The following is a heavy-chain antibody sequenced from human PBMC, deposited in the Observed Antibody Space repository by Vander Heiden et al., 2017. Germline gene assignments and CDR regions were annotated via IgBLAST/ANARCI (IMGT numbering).Heavy chain of an antibody. CDR1: GVTFSDAW. CDR3: VIDHGGSYLSSAHGY. D-gene: IGHD1-26*01. CDR2: IKSQTAGCTI. Sequence: EVQLVESGGGLVQPGGSLRLPCAVSGVTFSDAWMSWVRQTHQKGLGWIGRIKSQTAGCTIDYAAPLKGRCTSSRDDSKNTLYLQMNSLKTEDTAVYYCVIDHGGSYLSSAHGYWGQGTLVTVSS. J-gene: IGHJ4*02. V-gene: IGHV3-15*01.